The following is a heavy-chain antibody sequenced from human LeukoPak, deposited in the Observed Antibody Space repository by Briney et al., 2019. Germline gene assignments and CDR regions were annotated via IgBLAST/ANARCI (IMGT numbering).Heavy chain of an antibody. V-gene: IGHV3-23*01. D-gene: IGHD5-24*01. J-gene: IGHJ4*02. CDR1: GFTFSSYA. Sequence: AGGSLRLSCAASGFTFSSYAMSWVRQAPGKGLEWVSAISGSGGSTYYADSVKGRFTISRDNSKNTLYLQMNSLRAEDTAVYYCARGDGYNLYYFDYWGQGTLVTLSS. CDR3: ARGDGYNLYYFDY. CDR2: ISGSGGST.